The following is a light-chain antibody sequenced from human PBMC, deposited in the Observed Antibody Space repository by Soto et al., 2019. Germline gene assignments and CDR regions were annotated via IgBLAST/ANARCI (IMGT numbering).Light chain of an antibody. CDR2: DVT. Sequence: QSALTQPRSVSGSPGQSVTISCTGTNSDVGTYNYVSWYQQHPGKAPKLIIYDVTKRPSGVPDRFSGSKSGNTASLIISGLQAADEAEYYCYCCSYAGSASFRVLFGGGTQLTVL. J-gene: IGLJ7*01. CDR1: NSDVGTYNY. CDR3: CSYAGSASFRVL. V-gene: IGLV2-11*01.